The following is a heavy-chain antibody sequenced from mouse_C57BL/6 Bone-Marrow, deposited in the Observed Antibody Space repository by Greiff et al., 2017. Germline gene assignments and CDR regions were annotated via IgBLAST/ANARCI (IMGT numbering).Heavy chain of an antibody. CDR3: ARMTVVDV. D-gene: IGHD1-1*01. J-gene: IGHJ1*03. V-gene: IGHV1-61*01. CDR2: IYPSDSET. CDR1: GYTFTSYW. Sequence: QVQLQQPGAELVRPGSSVKLSCKASGYTFTSYWMDWVKQTPGQGLEWIGTIYPSDSETHYTQKFKDKATLTVDKSSSTAYLQLSSLTSEDSAVYYCARMTVVDVWGTGTTVTVSS.